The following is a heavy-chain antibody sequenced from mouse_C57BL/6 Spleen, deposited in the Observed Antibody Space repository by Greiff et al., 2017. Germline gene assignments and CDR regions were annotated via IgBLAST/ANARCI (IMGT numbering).Heavy chain of an antibody. CDR2: ILPGSGST. V-gene: IGHV1-9*01. J-gene: IGHJ3*01. CDR3: ARRYYGSSRWFAY. Sequence: QVQLQQSGAELMKPGASVKLSCKATGYTFTGYWIEWVKQRPGHGLEWIGEILPGSGSTNYNEKFKGKATFTADTSYNTAYMQLSSLTTEDSAIYYCARRYYGSSRWFAYGGQETLVTVSA. CDR1: GYTFTGYW. D-gene: IGHD1-1*01.